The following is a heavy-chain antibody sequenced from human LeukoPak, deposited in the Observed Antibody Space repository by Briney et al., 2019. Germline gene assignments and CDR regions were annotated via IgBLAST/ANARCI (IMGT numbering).Heavy chain of an antibody. CDR3: ASGVTIFGVVRFDY. D-gene: IGHD3-3*01. CDR2: ISSSGSTI. J-gene: IGHJ4*02. Sequence: GRPLRLSCAAAGFTLSSYEMNWVRQAPGKGLEWVSYISSSGSTIYYAESVKGRFTISRYNAKNSLYLQMNSLRAEDTAVYYCASGVTIFGVVRFDYWGQGTLVTVSS. CDR1: GFTLSSYE. V-gene: IGHV3-48*03.